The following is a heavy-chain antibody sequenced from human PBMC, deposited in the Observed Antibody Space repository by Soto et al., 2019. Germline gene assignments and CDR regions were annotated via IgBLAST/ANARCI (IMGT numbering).Heavy chain of an antibody. J-gene: IGHJ2*01. V-gene: IGHV3-23*01. D-gene: IGHD6-19*01. Sequence: EVQLLESGGGLVQPGGSLRLSCAASGFTFSSYAMSWVRQAPGKGLEWVSAISGSGASTYYANSVKGRFTISRDNSKNTLYLQMNSLRAEDTAVYDCAKVLGSSGWVYWYFVLWGRGTLVTVSS. CDR1: GFTFSSYA. CDR3: AKVLGSSGWVYWYFVL. CDR2: ISGSGAST.